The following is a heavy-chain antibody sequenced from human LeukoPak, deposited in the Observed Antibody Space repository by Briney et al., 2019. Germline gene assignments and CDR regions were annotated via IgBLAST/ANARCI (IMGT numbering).Heavy chain of an antibody. V-gene: IGHV1-8*01. CDR2: MNPNSSNT. CDR3: VRSGSFYYFDY. CDR1: GYTFTSYD. D-gene: IGHD1-26*01. Sequence: ASVKVSCKASGYTFTSYDINWVRQATGQGLEWMGWMNPNSSNTGYAQKFQGRVTMTRNTSISTAYMELSSLRSEDTAVYYCVRSGSFYYFDYWGQGTLVTVSS. J-gene: IGHJ4*02.